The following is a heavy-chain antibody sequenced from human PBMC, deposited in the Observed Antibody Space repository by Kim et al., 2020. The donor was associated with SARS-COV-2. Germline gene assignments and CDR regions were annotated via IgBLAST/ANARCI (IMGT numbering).Heavy chain of an antibody. D-gene: IGHD1-7*01. Sequence: GGSLRLSCAASGFTFSSYAMSWVRQAPGKGLEWVSAISGSGGSTYYADSVKGRFTISRDNSKNTLYLQMNSLRAEDTAVYYCVKEVAWNYGGGMDVWGQGTTVTVSS. J-gene: IGHJ6*02. CDR2: ISGSGGST. CDR3: VKEVAWNYGGGMDV. CDR1: GFTFSSYA. V-gene: IGHV3-23*01.